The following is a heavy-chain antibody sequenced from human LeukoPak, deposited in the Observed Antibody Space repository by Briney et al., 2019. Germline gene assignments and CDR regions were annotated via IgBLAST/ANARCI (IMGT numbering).Heavy chain of an antibody. D-gene: IGHD4-17*01. CDR3: ARDYGDHIDY. CDR1: GFTFSSYW. V-gene: IGHV3-74*01. Sequence: GGSLRLSCAASGFTFSSYWMHWVRQTPGKGLVCVSRINSAGSSTDYADSVKGRFTISRDNAKNTLYLQMNSLRAEDTAVYYCARDYGDHIDYWGEGALVTVSS. CDR2: INSAGSST. J-gene: IGHJ4*02.